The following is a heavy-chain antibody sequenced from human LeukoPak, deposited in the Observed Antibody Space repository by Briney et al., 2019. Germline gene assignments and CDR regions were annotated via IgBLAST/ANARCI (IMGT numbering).Heavy chain of an antibody. Sequence: SETLSLTCTVSGGSISSYYWSWIRQPTGKGLEWIGYNYYSGSTNYNPSLKSRVTISVDTSKNQFSLKLSSVTAADTAVYYCARARVWYSSGWRAFDIWGQGTMVTVSS. CDR1: GGSISSYY. V-gene: IGHV4-59*01. J-gene: IGHJ3*02. CDR2: NYYSGST. CDR3: ARARVWYSSGWRAFDI. D-gene: IGHD6-19*01.